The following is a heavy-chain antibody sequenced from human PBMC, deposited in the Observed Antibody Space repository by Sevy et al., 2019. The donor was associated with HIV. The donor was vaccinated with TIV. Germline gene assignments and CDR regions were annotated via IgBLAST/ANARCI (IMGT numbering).Heavy chain of an antibody. CDR3: ARDRIGYFDWLPLDY. V-gene: IGHV3-21*01. Sequence: GGSLRLSCAASGFTFSSYSMNWVRQAPGKGLEWVSSISSSSSYIYYADSVKGRFTISRDNAKNSLYLQMNSLSAEDTAVYYCARDRIGYFDWLPLDYWGQGTLVTVSS. J-gene: IGHJ4*02. CDR2: ISSSSSYI. CDR1: GFTFSSYS. D-gene: IGHD3-9*01.